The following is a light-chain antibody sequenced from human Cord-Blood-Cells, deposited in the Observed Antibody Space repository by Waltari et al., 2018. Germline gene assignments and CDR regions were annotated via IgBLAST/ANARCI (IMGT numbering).Light chain of an antibody. CDR2: ADN. Sequence: NFMLTQPHSVSESPGKTVTISCTGSSGSIASNYVQWYQQRPGSAPPTVIYADNQRPSGVPDRFSGSIDSSSNSASPTISGLKTEDEADYYCQSYDSSNWVFGGGTKLTVL. CDR3: QSYDSSNWV. V-gene: IGLV6-57*02. J-gene: IGLJ3*02. CDR1: SGSIASNY.